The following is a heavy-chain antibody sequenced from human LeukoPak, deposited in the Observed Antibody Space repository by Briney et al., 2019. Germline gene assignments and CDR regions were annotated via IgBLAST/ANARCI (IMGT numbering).Heavy chain of an antibody. V-gene: IGHV4-59*11. CDR3: ARGYDSSAYYPFNY. CDR1: GGSLSTHH. J-gene: IGHJ4*02. D-gene: IGHD3-22*01. Sequence: PSETLSLTCVVSGGSLSTHHWSWIRQSPGRGLEWIGYIFDSGSTNYNPSLKSPVPISVDTSKNQVSLMLSSVTAADTAVYYCARGYDSSAYYPFNYWGQGTLLTVSS. CDR2: IFDSGST.